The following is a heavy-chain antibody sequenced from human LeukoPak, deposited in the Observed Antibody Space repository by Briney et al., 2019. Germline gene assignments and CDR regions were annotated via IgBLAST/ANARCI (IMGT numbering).Heavy chain of an antibody. D-gene: IGHD6-13*01. CDR3: ARGYGSTNWYDY. CDR1: GGSISGYY. Sequence: SETLSLTCTVSGGSISGYYWSWIRQPPGTGLEWIGYIYYSGSTSYNPSLKSRVTISVDTSKNQFSLKMTSVTAADTAVYYCARGYGSTNWYDYWGQGTLVTVSS. J-gene: IGHJ5*01. V-gene: IGHV4-59*08. CDR2: IYYSGST.